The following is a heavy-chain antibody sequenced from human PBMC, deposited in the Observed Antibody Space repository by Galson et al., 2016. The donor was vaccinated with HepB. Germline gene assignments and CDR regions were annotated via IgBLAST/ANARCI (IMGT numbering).Heavy chain of an antibody. V-gene: IGHV5-10-1*01. Sequence: QSGAEVKKPGESLRISCKGSGHSFISYKINWVRQMPGKGLEWMGTIDPFDSYTHYSPSFQGRVTISADKSSSTAYLQWSSLKASDTALYYCARSNTWNARPRTYYFYYWGRGTLVTVSS. CDR3: ARSNTWNARPRTYYFYY. CDR1: GHSFISYK. CDR2: IDPFDSYT. J-gene: IGHJ4*01. D-gene: IGHD1-1*01.